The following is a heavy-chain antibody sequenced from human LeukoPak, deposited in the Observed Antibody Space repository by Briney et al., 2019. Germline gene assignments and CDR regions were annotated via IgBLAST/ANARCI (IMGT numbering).Heavy chain of an antibody. J-gene: IGHJ4*02. CDR2: ISSSSSYI. D-gene: IGHD2-15*01. CDR1: GFTFSSYS. CDR3: ALTGVAATEDDH. V-gene: IGHV3-21*01. Sequence: GGSLRLSCAASGFTFSSYSMNWVRQAPGKGLEWVSSISSSSSYIYYADSVKGRFTISRDNAKNSLYLQMNSLRAEDTAVYYCALTGVAATEDDHWGQGTLVTVSS.